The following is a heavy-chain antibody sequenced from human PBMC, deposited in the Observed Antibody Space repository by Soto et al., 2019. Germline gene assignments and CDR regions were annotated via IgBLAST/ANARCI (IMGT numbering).Heavy chain of an antibody. CDR1: GFTFSNYA. J-gene: IGHJ6*03. CDR2: ISGSGDNT. CDR3: ARDAPDEYYCRDMDV. Sequence: EVQLLESGGDLVQPGGSRRLSCAASGFTFSNYAMTWVRQAPGKGLEWVSRISGSGDNTFYADSVKGRFTISRDNTKNTGYLQLNSLRAADTALYFCARDAPDEYYCRDMDVWGKGTTVTVSS. V-gene: IGHV3-23*01.